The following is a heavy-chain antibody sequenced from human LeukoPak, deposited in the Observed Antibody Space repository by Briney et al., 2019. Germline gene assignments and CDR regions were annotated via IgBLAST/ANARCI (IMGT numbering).Heavy chain of an antibody. J-gene: IGHJ5*02. CDR3: ARCRYCSSTSGNWFDP. CDR2: IVVGSGST. D-gene: IGHD2-2*01. V-gene: IGHV1-58*01. Sequence: SVKVSCKASGFTFSSSVVHWVRLTRGQHREWIGWIVVGSGSTNYAQKFQGRVTMTRDTSISTAYMELSRLRSDDTAVYYCARCRYCSSTSGNWFDPWGQGTLVTVSS. CDR1: GFTFSSSV.